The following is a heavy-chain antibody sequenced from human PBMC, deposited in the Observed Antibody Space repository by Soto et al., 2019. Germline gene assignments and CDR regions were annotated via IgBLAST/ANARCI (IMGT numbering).Heavy chain of an antibody. CDR2: IIPIFGTA. Sequence: SVKASCKASGGTFSSYAISWVRQAPGQGLEWMGGIIPIFGTANYAQKFQGRATITADESTSTAYMELSSLRSEDTAVYYCASNYDFWSGYPTGYYYYGMDVWGQGTTVTVSS. D-gene: IGHD3-3*01. CDR1: GGTFSSYA. CDR3: ASNYDFWSGYPTGYYYYGMDV. V-gene: IGHV1-69*13. J-gene: IGHJ6*02.